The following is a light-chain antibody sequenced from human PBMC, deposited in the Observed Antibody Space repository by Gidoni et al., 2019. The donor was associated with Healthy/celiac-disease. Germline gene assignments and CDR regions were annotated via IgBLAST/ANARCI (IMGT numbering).Light chain of an antibody. CDR3: SSYTSSSSYV. V-gene: IGLV2-14*03. CDR2: DGS. CDR1: GSDVGGYTY. Sequence: QAALTQPASVCGSPGQSITISCTGTGSDVGGYTYVSWYQQHPGKAPRLMIYDGSNRPSGVSHRFSGSKSGTTSSLTISGLPAEDEADYYCSSYTSSSSYVFGTGTKVTVL. J-gene: IGLJ1*01.